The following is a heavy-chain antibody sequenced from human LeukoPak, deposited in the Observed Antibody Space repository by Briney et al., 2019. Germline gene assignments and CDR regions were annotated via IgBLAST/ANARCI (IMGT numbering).Heavy chain of an antibody. J-gene: IGHJ4*02. CDR2: ISSSGSTI. CDR3: AKDPYSSSWYIIDY. V-gene: IGHV3-11*01. Sequence: PGGSLRLSCAASGFTFSDYYMSWIRQAPGKGLEWVSYISSSGSTIYYADSVKGRFTISRDNAKNSLYLQMNSLRAEDTAVYYCAKDPYSSSWYIIDYWGQGTLVTVSS. CDR1: GFTFSDYY. D-gene: IGHD6-13*01.